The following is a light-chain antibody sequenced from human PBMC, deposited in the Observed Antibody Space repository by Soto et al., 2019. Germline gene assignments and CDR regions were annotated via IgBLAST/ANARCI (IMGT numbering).Light chain of an antibody. CDR3: QQYNNWPLT. Sequence: EIVMTQSPATLSVSPGERATLSCRASQSVYSNLAGYQQKPGQAPMLLIYGTSTRATVIPARFSGSGSGTEFSLTISSVQSEDFAVYYCQQYNNWPLTFGGGTKVESK. CDR1: QSVYSN. J-gene: IGKJ4*01. CDR2: GTS. V-gene: IGKV3-15*01.